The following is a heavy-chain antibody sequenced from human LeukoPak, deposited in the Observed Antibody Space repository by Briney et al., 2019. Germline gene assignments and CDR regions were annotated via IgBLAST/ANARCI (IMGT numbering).Heavy chain of an antibody. D-gene: IGHD3-10*01. Sequence: SVKVSCKASGGTFSSYAISWVRQAPGQGLEWMGRIIPIFGTANYAQKFQGRVTITTDESTSTAYMELSSLRPEDTAVYYCARDPPDYYGSGYEGDNWFDPWGQGTLVTVSS. CDR2: IIPIFGTA. V-gene: IGHV1-69*05. CDR3: ARDPPDYYGSGYEGDNWFDP. CDR1: GGTFSSYA. J-gene: IGHJ5*02.